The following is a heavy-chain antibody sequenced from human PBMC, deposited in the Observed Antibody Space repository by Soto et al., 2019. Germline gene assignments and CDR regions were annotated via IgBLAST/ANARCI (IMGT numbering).Heavy chain of an antibody. Sequence: SATLSLTCAVYGGSFSGYYWSWIRQPPGKGLEWIGEINHSGSTNYNPSLKSRVTISVDTSKNQFSLKLSSVTAADTAVYYCARGWHCSSTSCYKAYYYYYYGMDVWGQGTTVTVSS. CDR1: GGSFSGYY. CDR3: ARGWHCSSTSCYKAYYYYYYGMDV. V-gene: IGHV4-34*01. CDR2: INHSGST. D-gene: IGHD2-2*02. J-gene: IGHJ6*02.